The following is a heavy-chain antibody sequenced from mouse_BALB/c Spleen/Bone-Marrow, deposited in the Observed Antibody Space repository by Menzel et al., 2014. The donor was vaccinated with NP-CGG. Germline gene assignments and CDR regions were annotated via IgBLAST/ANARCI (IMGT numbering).Heavy chain of an antibody. D-gene: IGHD1-1*02. Sequence: QVQLQQSGPELAKPGASVKMSCKASGYTFTDYVISWVKQRTGQGLEWIGEIYPGSGGTYYNEKFKGKATLTADKSSNTVYMQLISLTSEDSAVFFCVTDPYYGRQYYFDYWGQGTTLTVSS. CDR1: GYTFTDYV. J-gene: IGHJ2*01. V-gene: IGHV1-81*01. CDR3: VTDPYYGRQYYFDY. CDR2: IYPGSGGT.